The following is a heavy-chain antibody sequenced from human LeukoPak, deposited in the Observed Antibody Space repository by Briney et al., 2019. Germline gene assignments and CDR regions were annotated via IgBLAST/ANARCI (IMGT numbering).Heavy chain of an antibody. CDR3: AKDLPGFFDY. CDR2: ISGSGGST. J-gene: IGHJ4*02. Sequence: GGSLRLSCAASGFTFSSYAMSWVRQAPGKRLEWVSTISGSGGSTYYADSVKGRFSISRDNSKNTLYVQMNSLRAEDTAVYYCAKDLPGFFDYWGQGTLVTVSS. V-gene: IGHV3-23*01. CDR1: GFTFSSYA.